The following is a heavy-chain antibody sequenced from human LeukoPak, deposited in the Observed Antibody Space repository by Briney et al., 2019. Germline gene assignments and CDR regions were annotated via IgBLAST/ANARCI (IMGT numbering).Heavy chain of an antibody. J-gene: IGHJ4*02. Sequence: GGSLRLSCAASGFTFDDYGMSWVRQAPGKGLEWVSGINWNGGSTGYADSVKGRFTISRDNAKNSLYLQMNSLRAEDTAFYYCARGNLADYYDSSGYFDYWGQGTLVTVSS. CDR1: GFTFDDYG. D-gene: IGHD3-22*01. CDR2: INWNGGST. V-gene: IGHV3-20*04. CDR3: ARGNLADYYDSSGYFDY.